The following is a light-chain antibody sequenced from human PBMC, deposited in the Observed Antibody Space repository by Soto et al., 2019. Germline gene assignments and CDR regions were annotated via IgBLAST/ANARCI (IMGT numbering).Light chain of an antibody. V-gene: IGKV3-15*01. J-gene: IGKJ1*01. CDR1: QTVSSS. Sequence: EIVITQSPATLSVSPGERATVSCRASQTVSSSLAWYQQRPGQAPRLLIYGASTRATGIPARFSGSGSGTEFTLTISSLQSEDFAVYYCQQYNNWPPWTLGQGTKVDIK. CDR3: QQYNNWPPWT. CDR2: GAS.